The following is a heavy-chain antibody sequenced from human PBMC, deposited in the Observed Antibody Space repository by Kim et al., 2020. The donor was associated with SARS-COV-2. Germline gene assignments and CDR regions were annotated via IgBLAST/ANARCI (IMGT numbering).Heavy chain of an antibody. CDR2: IRSKGYGGTT. V-gene: IGHV3-49*03. Sequence: GGSLRLSCTSSGFTFGDYTMSWFRQAPGKGLEWVGFIRSKGYGGTTEYAASVKGRFNISRDDSKSIAYLQMNSLKTEDTAVYYCTRGSSYYDSSGFDYWGQGTLDTVS. J-gene: IGHJ4*02. CDR1: GFTFGDYT. D-gene: IGHD3-22*01. CDR3: TRGSSYYDSSGFDY.